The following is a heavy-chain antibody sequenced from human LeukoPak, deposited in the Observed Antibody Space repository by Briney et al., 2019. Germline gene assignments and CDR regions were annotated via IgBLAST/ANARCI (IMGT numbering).Heavy chain of an antibody. Sequence: ASVKVSCKAFGYTFTSNYMHWVRQAPGQGPEWMGVISPSGGSTTYAQKFQGRVTLTRDMSTSTDYLELSSLRSEDTAVYYCARATHVVVVTDWFDPWGQGTLVTVSS. CDR2: ISPSGGST. D-gene: IGHD2-21*02. V-gene: IGHV1-46*01. CDR1: GYTFTSNY. CDR3: ARATHVVVVTDWFDP. J-gene: IGHJ5*02.